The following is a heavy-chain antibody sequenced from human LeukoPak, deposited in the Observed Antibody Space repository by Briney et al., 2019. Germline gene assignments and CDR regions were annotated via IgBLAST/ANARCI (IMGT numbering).Heavy chain of an antibody. CDR3: ARIKRGGWKDAFDI. CDR1: GGSMRSSNFY. CDR2: IYTSGST. Sequence: SETLSLTCTVSGGSMRSSNFYWGWIRQPPGKGLEWIGRIYTSGSTNYNPSLKSRVTMSVDMSKNQFSLKLSSVTAADTAVYYCARIKRGGWKDAFDIWGQGTMVTVSS. J-gene: IGHJ3*02. V-gene: IGHV4-61*05. D-gene: IGHD3-16*01.